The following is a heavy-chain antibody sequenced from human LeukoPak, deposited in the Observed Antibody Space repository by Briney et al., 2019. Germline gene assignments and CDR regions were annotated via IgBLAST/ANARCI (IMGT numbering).Heavy chain of an antibody. V-gene: IGHV5-51*01. J-gene: IGHJ1*01. CDR3: ARTGYCSGGTCSHSGYFQH. CDR2: IYPGYSES. D-gene: IGHD2-15*01. CDR1: GYSFTSYW. Sequence: GESLKISCKGSGYSFTSYWIGWVRQMPGKGLEWMGTIYPGYSESRYSPSFQRQVNMSADKSISTAYLQWSSLKASDTAIYYCARTGYCSGGTCSHSGYFQHWGQGTLVTVSS.